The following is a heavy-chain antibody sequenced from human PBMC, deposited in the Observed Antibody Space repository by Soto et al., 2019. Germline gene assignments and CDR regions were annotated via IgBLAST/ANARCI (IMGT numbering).Heavy chain of an antibody. D-gene: IGHD2-15*01. Sequence: EVQLLESAGGLVQPGGSLRLSCAASGFTFSSYAMSWVRQAPGKGLEWVSVISGSGGYTYYADSVKGRFTISRDNSKNTLYLQMNSLRAEDTAVYYCAKWTVVVVAATRGGYFDYWGQGTLVTVSS. CDR3: AKWTVVVVAATRGGYFDY. J-gene: IGHJ4*02. CDR1: GFTFSSYA. CDR2: ISGSGGYT. V-gene: IGHV3-23*01.